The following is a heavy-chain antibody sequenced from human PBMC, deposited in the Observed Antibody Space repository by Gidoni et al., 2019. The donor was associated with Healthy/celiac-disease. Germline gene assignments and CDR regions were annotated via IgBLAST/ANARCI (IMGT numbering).Heavy chain of an antibody. D-gene: IGHD3-3*02. J-gene: IGHJ4*02. CDR1: GFTFRSYG. CDR2: ISYDGSNK. Sequence: QVHLVESGGGVVQPGRSLSLSCAASGFTFRSYGMHWVRQAPGKGLEWVALISYDGSNKYYADSVKGRFTISRDNSKNTLYLQMNSLRAEDTAVYYCATGRADSGHFWYFDYWGQGILVTVSS. V-gene: IGHV3-33*01. CDR3: ATGRADSGHFWYFDY.